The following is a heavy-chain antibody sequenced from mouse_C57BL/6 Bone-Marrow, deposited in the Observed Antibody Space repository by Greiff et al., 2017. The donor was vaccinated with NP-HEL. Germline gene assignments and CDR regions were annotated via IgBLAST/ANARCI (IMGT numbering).Heavy chain of an antibody. CDR2: IDPSDSYT. D-gene: IGHD3-2*01. CDR1: GYTFTSYW. CDR3: ARSSDSLHFDY. J-gene: IGHJ2*01. Sequence: QVQLQQPGAELVMPGASVKLSCKASGYTFTSYWMHWVKQRPGQGLEWIGEIDPSDSYTNYNQKFKGKSTLTVDKSSSTAYMQLSSLTSEDSAVYYCARSSDSLHFDYWGQGTTLTVSS. V-gene: IGHV1-69*01.